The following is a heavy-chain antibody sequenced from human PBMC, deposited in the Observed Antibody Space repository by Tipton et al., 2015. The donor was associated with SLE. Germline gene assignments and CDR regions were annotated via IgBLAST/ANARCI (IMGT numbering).Heavy chain of an antibody. CDR3: VRLIGQLRPSGD. D-gene: IGHD2-21*01. CDR1: GDSISSTTFY. J-gene: IGHJ4*02. Sequence: TLSLTCTVSGDSISSTTFYWGWVRQPPGKGLEWIGKIYYSGSSYYSGNTYYNPSLKSRVTISVDASKDQFSLELESVTAADTAVYFCVRLIGQLRPSGDWGQVTLVTVSS. CDR2: IYYSGSSYYSGNT. V-gene: IGHV4-39*07.